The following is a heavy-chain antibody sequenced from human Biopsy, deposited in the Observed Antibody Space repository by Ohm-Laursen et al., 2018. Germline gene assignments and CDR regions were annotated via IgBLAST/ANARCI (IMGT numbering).Heavy chain of an antibody. CDR3: ARATNSTGWPYYYFYGMDV. Sequence: TLSLTCAVSGGSISSDYWSWIRQTQGQGLEWIGYIYYSGSTNYNPSLKSRVTISVDTSKNQFSLRLNSVTAADTAVYYCARATNSTGWPYYYFYGMDVWGQGTTVTVSS. J-gene: IGHJ6*02. CDR1: GGSISSDY. CDR2: IYYSGST. V-gene: IGHV4-59*01. D-gene: IGHD2/OR15-2a*01.